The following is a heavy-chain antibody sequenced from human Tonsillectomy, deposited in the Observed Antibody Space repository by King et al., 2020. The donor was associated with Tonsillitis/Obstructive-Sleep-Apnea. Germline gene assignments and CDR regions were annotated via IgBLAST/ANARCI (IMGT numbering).Heavy chain of an antibody. CDR2: ISSSSTI. D-gene: IGHD4-17*01. CDR1: GFTFSGYA. Sequence: VQLVESGGGLVQPGGSLRLSCAASGFTFSGYAMNWVRQAPGKGLTWVSYISSSSTIYYADSVKGRFTISRDNAKNSLYLQMNSLRDEDTAVYYCARVSDYGDYEGYWGQGTLVTVSS. CDR3: ARVSDYGDYEGY. J-gene: IGHJ4*02. V-gene: IGHV3-48*02.